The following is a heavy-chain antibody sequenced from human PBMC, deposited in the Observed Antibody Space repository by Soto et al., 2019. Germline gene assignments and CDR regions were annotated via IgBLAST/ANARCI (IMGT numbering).Heavy chain of an antibody. J-gene: IGHJ5*02. CDR3: ARGDSSGYNARFDP. V-gene: IGHV1-8*01. CDR2: MNPNSGNT. CDR1: GYTFTSYD. D-gene: IGHD3-22*01. Sequence: QVQLVQSGAEVKKPGASVKVSCKASGYTFTSYDINWVRQATGQGLEWMGWMNPNSGNTGYAQKFQGRVTMTRNTXRSAAYMEVSSLKSEDTAVYYCARGDSSGYNARFDPWVQGTLVTVSS.